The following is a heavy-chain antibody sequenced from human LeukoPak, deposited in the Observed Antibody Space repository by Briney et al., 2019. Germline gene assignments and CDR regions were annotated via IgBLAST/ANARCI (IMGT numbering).Heavy chain of an antibody. Sequence: GGSLSLSCAASGFTFSVYSMNWVRQAPGKGLEWISTIRTRVTYTYYADSVKSRFTISRDNARNALYLQMNSLRAEDTAVYYCARDHEGPQGGANSFDYWGQGTLVTVSS. J-gene: IGHJ4*02. CDR1: GFTFSVYS. V-gene: IGHV3-21*01. CDR2: IRTRVTYT. D-gene: IGHD2-15*01. CDR3: ARDHEGPQGGANSFDY.